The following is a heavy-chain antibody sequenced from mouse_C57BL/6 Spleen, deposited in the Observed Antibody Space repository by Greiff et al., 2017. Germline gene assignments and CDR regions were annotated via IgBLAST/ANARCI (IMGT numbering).Heavy chain of an antibody. V-gene: IGHV5-9*01. CDR2: LSGGGGNT. Sequence: EVQRVESGGGLVKPGGSLKLSCAASGFTFSSYTMSWVRQTPEQRLEWVATLSGGGGNTYSPASVQGRFTISRDNAKNTLYLQLSSLRSEDTALYYCARQGTGTRYYAMDYWGQGTSVTVSS. J-gene: IGHJ4*01. CDR3: ARQGTGTRYYAMDY. CDR1: GFTFSSYT. D-gene: IGHD4-1*01.